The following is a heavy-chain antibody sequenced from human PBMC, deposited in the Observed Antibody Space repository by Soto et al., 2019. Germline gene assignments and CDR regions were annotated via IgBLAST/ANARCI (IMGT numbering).Heavy chain of an antibody. CDR1: GGTFSTYG. CDR3: ASRERVDAFDV. CDR2: IIPIFGTI. D-gene: IGHD1-26*01. Sequence: QVQLVQSGAEVKKPGSSVKVSCKASGGTFSTYGITWVRQASGQGLEWMGGIIPIFGTIKFAQKFQGRLTITPDESTSTVYMELSRLTSEDTAVYYCASRERVDAFDVWGQGTMVTVSS. V-gene: IGHV1-69*01. J-gene: IGHJ3*01.